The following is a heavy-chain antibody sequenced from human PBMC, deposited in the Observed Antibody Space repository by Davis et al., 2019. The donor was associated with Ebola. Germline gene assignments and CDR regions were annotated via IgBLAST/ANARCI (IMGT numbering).Heavy chain of an antibody. CDR1: GFTFSSYG. Sequence: GESLKISCAASGFTFSSYGMHWVRQAPGKGLEWVAVISYDGSNKYYADSVKGRFTISRDNSKNTLYLQMNSLRAEDTAVYYCAKVALGGLIPTWGQGTLVTVSS. V-gene: IGHV3-30*18. CDR3: AKVALGGLIPT. J-gene: IGHJ5*02. CDR2: ISYDGSNK. D-gene: IGHD6-13*01.